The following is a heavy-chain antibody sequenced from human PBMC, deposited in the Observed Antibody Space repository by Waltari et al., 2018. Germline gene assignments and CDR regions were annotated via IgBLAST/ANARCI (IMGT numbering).Heavy chain of an antibody. V-gene: IGHV1-2*06. CDR3: ARNSRVGDYYGSGSYSH. CDR2: INPNSGGT. Sequence: QVQLVQSGAEVKKPGASVKVSCKASGYTFTGYYMHWVRPAPGQGLEWMGRINPNSGGTNYAQKFQGRVTMTRDTSISTAYMELSRLRSDDTAVYYCARNSRVGDYYGSGSYSHWGQGTLVTVSS. D-gene: IGHD3-10*01. J-gene: IGHJ4*02. CDR1: GYTFTGYY.